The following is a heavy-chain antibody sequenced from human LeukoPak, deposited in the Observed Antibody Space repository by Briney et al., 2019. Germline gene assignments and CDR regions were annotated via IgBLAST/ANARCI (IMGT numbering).Heavy chain of an antibody. CDR3: ARDTYDAFDI. CDR1: GGSFSGYY. CDR2: INHSGST. V-gene: IGHV4-34*01. Sequence: ASETLSLTCAVYGGSFSGYYWSWIRQPPGKGLEWIGEINHSGSTNYNPSLKSQVTISVDTSKNQFSLKLSSVTAADTAVYYCARDTYDAFDIWGQGTMVTVSS. J-gene: IGHJ3*02. D-gene: IGHD2-2*02.